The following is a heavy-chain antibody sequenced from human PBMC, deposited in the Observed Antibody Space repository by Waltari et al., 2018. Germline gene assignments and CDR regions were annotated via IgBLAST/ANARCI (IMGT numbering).Heavy chain of an antibody. D-gene: IGHD1-1*01. CDR2: IHNGGGTT. CDR3: AEVSGKGGDDS. CDR1: GFTFSDYT. J-gene: IGHJ5*01. V-gene: IGHV3-23*04. Sequence: EVQLVEEGGGGGHPGGSLRLSCAASGFTFSDYTMNGVRQAPGKGLEWVSAIHNGGGTTSYADAVKGLFTISRDTSSFPLSLQLPLLRADATAMYFCAEVSGKGGDDSWGQGTLVTVSS.